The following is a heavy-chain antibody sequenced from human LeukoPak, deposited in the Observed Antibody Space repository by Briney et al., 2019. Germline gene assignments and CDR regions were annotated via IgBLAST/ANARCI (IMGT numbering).Heavy chain of an antibody. V-gene: IGHV3-30*03. CDR2: ISYDGSNK. Sequence: GRSLRLSCAASGFTFSSYGMHWVRQAPGKGREWVAVISYDGSNKYYADSVKGRFTISRDNPKNTLYLQMNSLRAEDTAVYYCARSSREFRKNVAFDIWGQETMVTVSS. J-gene: IGHJ3*02. D-gene: IGHD3-10*01. CDR1: GFTFSSYG. CDR3: ARSSREFRKNVAFDI.